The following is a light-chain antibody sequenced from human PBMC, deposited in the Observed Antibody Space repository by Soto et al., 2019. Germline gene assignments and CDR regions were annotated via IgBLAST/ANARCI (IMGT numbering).Light chain of an antibody. V-gene: IGKV2-28*01. Sequence: DIVMTQSPLSLPVTPGEPASISCRSSQSLLHSNGYNYLDWYLQKPGQSPQLLIYLGSNRASGVPDRFSGSGSGTDFTLKISRVEAEDVGVYYCMQALQTPPLTAQSPKYTFGQGTKLEIK. J-gene: IGKJ2*01. CDR1: QSLLHSNGYNY. CDR2: LGS. CDR3: MQALQTPPLTAQSPKYT.